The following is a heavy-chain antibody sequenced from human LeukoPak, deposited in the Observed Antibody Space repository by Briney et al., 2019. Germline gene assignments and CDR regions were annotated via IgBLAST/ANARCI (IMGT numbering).Heavy chain of an antibody. J-gene: IGHJ4*02. D-gene: IGHD4-17*01. CDR3: ARGDYGDNGGLDY. V-gene: IGHV3-30-3*01. CDR2: ISYDGSNK. CDR1: GFTFSGYA. Sequence: GGSLRLSCAASGFTFSGYAMHWVRQAPGKGLEWVAVISYDGSNKYYADSVKGRFTISRDNSKNTLYLQMNSLRAEDTAVYYCARGDYGDNGGLDYWGQGTLVTVSS.